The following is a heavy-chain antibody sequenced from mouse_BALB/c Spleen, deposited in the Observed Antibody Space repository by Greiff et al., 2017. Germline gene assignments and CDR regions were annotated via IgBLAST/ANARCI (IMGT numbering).Heavy chain of an antibody. CDR2: ISSGGSYT. Sequence: EVHLVESGGGLVKPGGSLKLSCAASGFTFSSYTMSWVRQTPEKRLEWVATISSGGSYTYYPDSVKGRFTISRDNAKNTLYLQMSSLKSEDTAMYYCTGGGYDGRSHFDYWGQGTTLTVSS. CDR1: GFTFSSYT. J-gene: IGHJ2*01. D-gene: IGHD2-2*01. CDR3: TGGGYDGRSHFDY. V-gene: IGHV5-6-4*01.